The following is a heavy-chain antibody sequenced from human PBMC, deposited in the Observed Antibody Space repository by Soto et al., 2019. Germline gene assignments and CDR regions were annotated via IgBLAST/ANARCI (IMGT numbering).Heavy chain of an antibody. CDR2: ISAYNGNT. Sequence: QVQLVQSGAEVKKPGASVKVSCKASGYTFTSYGISWVRQAPGQGLEWMGRISAYNGNTNYAQKLQGRVTMTTDTSTSTAYRERGTLRSDDPAVYYCARVVGALGPWFDPWGQGTLVPVSS. CDR3: ARVVGALGPWFDP. CDR1: GYTFTSYG. J-gene: IGHJ5*02. D-gene: IGHD2-15*01. V-gene: IGHV1-18*01.